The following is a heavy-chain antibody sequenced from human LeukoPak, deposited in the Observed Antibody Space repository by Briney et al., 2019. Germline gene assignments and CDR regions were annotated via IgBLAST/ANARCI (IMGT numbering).Heavy chain of an antibody. CDR1: GYTFTSYG. Sequence: ASVKVSCKASGYTFTSYGISWVRQAPGQGLEWMGWISAYKGNTNYAQKLQGRVTMTTDTSTSTAYMELRSLRSDDTAVYYCAREWSVATEMDVWGQGTTVTVSS. V-gene: IGHV1-18*01. CDR2: ISAYKGNT. CDR3: AREWSVATEMDV. J-gene: IGHJ6*02. D-gene: IGHD5-12*01.